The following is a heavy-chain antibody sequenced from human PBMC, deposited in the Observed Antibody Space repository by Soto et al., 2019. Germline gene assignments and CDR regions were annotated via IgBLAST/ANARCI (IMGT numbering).Heavy chain of an antibody. J-gene: IGHJ4*02. CDR2: TYFRSKWYN. CDR1: GDSVSRNSAA. D-gene: IGHD1-1*01. CDR3: ARANKTGTSPYFDY. V-gene: IGHV6-1*01. Sequence: SQTLSLTCAISGDSVSRNSAAWNWIRQSPSRGLEWLGRTYFRSKWYNDYAVSVKSRITINPDTSKNQFSLQLNSVTPEDTAVYYCARANKTGTSPYFDYWGQGTLVTVSS.